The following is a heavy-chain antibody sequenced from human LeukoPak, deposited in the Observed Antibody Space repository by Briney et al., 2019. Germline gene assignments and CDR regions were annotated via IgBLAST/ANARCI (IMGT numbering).Heavy chain of an antibody. D-gene: IGHD3-10*01. CDR2: ISGSGGST. V-gene: IGHV3-23*01. CDR1: GFSFSTYA. J-gene: IGHJ4*02. CDR3: AKSGADGSGSYNNPFDN. Sequence: GGSLRLSCAASGFSFSTYAMSWVRQAPGKGLEWVSVISGSGGSTYYAGSVKGRFTISRDNSKNTLYLQVNSLRAEDTAVYYRAKSGADGSGSYNNPFDNWGQGTLVTVSS.